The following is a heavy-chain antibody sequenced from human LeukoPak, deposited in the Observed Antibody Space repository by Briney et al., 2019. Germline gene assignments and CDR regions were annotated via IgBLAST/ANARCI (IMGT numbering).Heavy chain of an antibody. CDR3: VHRSMTATQAALPFDF. CDR1: GSSLRTNGVG. V-gene: IGHV2-5*02. Sequence: SGPTLVKPTQLLPLTCTFSGSSLRTNGVGVGWIRQPPGKTLEWLSLIDWDDDKRYHPSLTTRLTITRDTSNNQVVLTMPDMDPVDTATYYCVHRSMTATQAALPFDFWGPGTFVTVSS. J-gene: IGHJ4*02. D-gene: IGHD1-1*01. CDR2: IDWDDDK.